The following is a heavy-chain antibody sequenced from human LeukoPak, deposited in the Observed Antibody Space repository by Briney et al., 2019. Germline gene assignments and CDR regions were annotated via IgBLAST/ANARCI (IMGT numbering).Heavy chain of an antibody. CDR1: GFTFSDYY. Sequence: GGSLRLSCAASGFTFSDYYMSWIRQAPGKGLEWVSYISSSDSTIYYADSVKGRFTISRDNAKNSLYLQMNSLRVEDTAVYYCARERLEQLVYNWFDPWGQGTLVTVSS. D-gene: IGHD6-13*01. CDR2: ISSSDSTI. CDR3: ARERLEQLVYNWFDP. J-gene: IGHJ5*02. V-gene: IGHV3-11*04.